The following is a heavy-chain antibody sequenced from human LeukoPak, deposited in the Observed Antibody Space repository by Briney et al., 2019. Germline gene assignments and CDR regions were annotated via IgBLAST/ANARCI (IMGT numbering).Heavy chain of an antibody. J-gene: IGHJ4*02. CDR2: MYHSGST. V-gene: IGHV4-38-2*01. CDR3: ARIRWLQSIDY. CDR1: GYSISSGHY. D-gene: IGHD5-24*01. Sequence: PSETLSLTCAVSGYSISSGHYWGWIRQPPGKGLEWIGSMYHSGSTYYNPSLKSRVTISVDTSKNQFSLKLSSVTAADTAVYYCARIRWLQSIDYWGQGTLVTVSS.